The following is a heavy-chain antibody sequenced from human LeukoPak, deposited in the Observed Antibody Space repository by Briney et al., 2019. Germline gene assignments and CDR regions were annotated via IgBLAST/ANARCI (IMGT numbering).Heavy chain of an antibody. CDR1: GFTFSSYS. CDR3: ARDRGYSYGYRDY. J-gene: IGHJ4*02. CDR2: ISSSSSYI. V-gene: IGHV3-21*01. Sequence: GESLRLSCAASGFTFSSYSMNWVRQAPGKGLEWFSSISSSSSYIYYADSVKGRFTISRDNAKNSLYLQMNSLRAEDTAVYYCARDRGYSYGYRDYWGQGTLVTVSS. D-gene: IGHD5-18*01.